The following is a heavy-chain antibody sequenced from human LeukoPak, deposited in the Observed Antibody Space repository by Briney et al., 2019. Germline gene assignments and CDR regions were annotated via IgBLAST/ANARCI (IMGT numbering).Heavy chain of an antibody. Sequence: ASVKVSCKASGYTFTSYDINWVRQATGQGLEWMGWMNPNSGNTGYAQKFQGRVTMTRNTSISTAYMELSSLRSEVTAVYYCARSITVVRGVIKGLDYWGQGTLVTVSS. CDR3: ARSITVVRGVIKGLDY. CDR1: GYTFTSYD. V-gene: IGHV1-8*01. D-gene: IGHD3-10*01. CDR2: MNPNSGNT. J-gene: IGHJ4*02.